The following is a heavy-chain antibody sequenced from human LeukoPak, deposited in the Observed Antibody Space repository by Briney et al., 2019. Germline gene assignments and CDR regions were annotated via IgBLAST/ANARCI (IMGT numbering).Heavy chain of an antibody. V-gene: IGHV4-4*07. CDR1: GGSISGYY. D-gene: IGHD2-2*01. J-gene: IGHJ4*02. Sequence: SETLSLTCTVSGGSISGYYWSWLRQPAGKGLEWIGRIYTSDSPNYNPSLKSRVTISVDTSKNQFSLKLSSVTAADTAVYYCARVYCSSTSCYGLYYFDYWGQGTLVTVSS. CDR2: IYTSDSP. CDR3: ARVYCSSTSCYGLYYFDY.